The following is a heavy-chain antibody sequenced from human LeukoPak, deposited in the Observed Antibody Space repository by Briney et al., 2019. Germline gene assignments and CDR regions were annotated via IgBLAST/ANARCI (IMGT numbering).Heavy chain of an antibody. V-gene: IGHV3-30*03. CDR3: ARGPPYRRGCHMDY. CDR2: ITYGAEGA. J-gene: IGHJ4*02. D-gene: IGHD6-19*01. CDR1: GFTFSAYG. Sequence: GGSLRLSCATSGFTFSAYGMYWVRQAPAKGLEWVAVITYGAEGAYYGDPVKGRFTVSRDTSTSTLYLEMNSLRPDDTAVYFCARGPPYRRGCHMDYWGQGTLVTVST.